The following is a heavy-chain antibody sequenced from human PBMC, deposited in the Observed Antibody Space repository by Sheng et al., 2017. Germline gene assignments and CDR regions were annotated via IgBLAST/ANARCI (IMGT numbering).Heavy chain of an antibody. Sequence: QVQLVQSGAEVKKPGASVKVSCKTSGYTFISSGISWVRQAPGQGLEWMGWISAYNGNTNYAQRLQGRVTMTTDTSTNTAYMELRSLRSDDTAVYYCARAAPSYYNMDVWGQGTTVTVSS. D-gene: IGHD6-25*01. CDR3: ARAAPSYYNMDV. CDR1: GYTFISSG. V-gene: IGHV1-18*01. J-gene: IGHJ6*03. CDR2: ISAYNGNT.